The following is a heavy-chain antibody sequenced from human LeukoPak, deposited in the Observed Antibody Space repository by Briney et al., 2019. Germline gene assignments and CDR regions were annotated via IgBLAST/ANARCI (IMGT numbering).Heavy chain of an antibody. CDR2: IDSSSSYI. CDR1: GFSFSSYI. J-gene: IGHJ4*02. Sequence: PGGSLRLSCAASGFSFSSYIMNWVRQAPGKGLEWVSVIDSSSSYIWYADSVKGRFTISRDSAKNSLYLQVNSLRAEDTAVYYCAVGLWFGEYVFDYWGQGTLVTVSS. V-gene: IGHV3-21*01. CDR3: AVGLWFGEYVFDY. D-gene: IGHD3-10*01.